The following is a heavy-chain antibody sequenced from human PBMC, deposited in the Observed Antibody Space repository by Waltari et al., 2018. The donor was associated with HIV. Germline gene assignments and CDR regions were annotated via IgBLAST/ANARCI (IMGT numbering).Heavy chain of an antibody. J-gene: IGHJ4*02. V-gene: IGHV1-3*01. CDR1: GETFTSYA. CDR3: ARDWKTPLRYFDWALDY. CDR2: INAGNGNT. Sequence: QVQLVQSGAEVMKPGASVKVSCKASGETFTSYAMHWVRQAPAQRLEWMGWINAGNGNTKYSQKFQGRVTITRDTSASTAYMELSSLRSEDTAVYYCARDWKTPLRYFDWALDYWGQGTLVTVSS. D-gene: IGHD3-9*01.